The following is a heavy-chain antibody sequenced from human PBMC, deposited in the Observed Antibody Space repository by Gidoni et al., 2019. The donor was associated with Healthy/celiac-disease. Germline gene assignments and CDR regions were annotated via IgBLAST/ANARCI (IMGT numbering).Heavy chain of an antibody. CDR1: GFSLSTSGVG. CDR3: ALLGARFDY. CDR2: IYWDDDK. V-gene: IGHV2-5*02. J-gene: IGHJ4*02. Sequence: QITLKESGPTLVKPTQTLPLTCPFSGFSLSTSGVGVGWLRQPPGKALEWLALIYWDDDKRYSPSLKSRLTITKDTSKNQVVLTMTNMDPVDTATYYCALLGARFDYWGQGTLVTVSS.